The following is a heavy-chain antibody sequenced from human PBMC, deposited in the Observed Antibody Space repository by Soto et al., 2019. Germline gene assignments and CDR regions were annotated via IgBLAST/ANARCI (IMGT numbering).Heavy chain of an antibody. CDR2: IIPIFGTA. CDR3: ARGSYDSSGYYDQSDY. CDR1: GGTFSSYA. J-gene: IGHJ4*02. D-gene: IGHD3-22*01. V-gene: IGHV1-69*13. Sequence: GASVKVSCKASGGTFSSYAISWVRQAPGQGLEWMGGIIPIFGTANYARKFQGRVTITADESTSTAYMELSSLRSEDTAVYYCARGSYDSSGYYDQSDYWGQGTLVTVSS.